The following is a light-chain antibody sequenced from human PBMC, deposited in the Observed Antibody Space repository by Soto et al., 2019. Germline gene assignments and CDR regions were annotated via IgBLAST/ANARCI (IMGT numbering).Light chain of an antibody. V-gene: IGLV6-57*02. Sequence: NFMLTQPHSVSESPGKRVTISCTGSSGSIASNYVQWYQQRPGSAPTTVIYEDNQRPSGVPDRFSGSIDSSSNSASLTISGLKTEDEADYYCQSYDSSNQDVVFGGGTKLTVL. CDR2: EDN. CDR1: SGSIASNY. J-gene: IGLJ2*01. CDR3: QSYDSSNQDVV.